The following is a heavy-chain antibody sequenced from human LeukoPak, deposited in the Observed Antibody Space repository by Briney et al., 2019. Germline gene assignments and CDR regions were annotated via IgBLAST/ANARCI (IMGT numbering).Heavy chain of an antibody. J-gene: IGHJ4*02. Sequence: SETLSLTCTVSGGSISSGGYYWSWIRQHPGKGLEWIGYIYYSGSTYYNPSLKSRVTISVDTSKNQFSLKLSSVTAADTAVYYCARGWNYGSSSWYPYFDYWGQGTLVTVSS. CDR2: IYYSGST. V-gene: IGHV4-31*03. D-gene: IGHD6-13*01. CDR1: GGSISSGGYY. CDR3: ARGWNYGSSSWYPYFDY.